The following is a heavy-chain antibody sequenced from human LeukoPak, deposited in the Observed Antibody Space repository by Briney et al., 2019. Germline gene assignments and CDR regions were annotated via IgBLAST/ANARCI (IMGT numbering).Heavy chain of an antibody. CDR2: IFPGDSVT. D-gene: IGHD3-22*01. J-gene: IGHJ4*02. Sequence: GVSLQISCKGSGYSFTSYWIGWVRPMPGKGLGWMGIIFPGDSVTSYSPSFQGRVTISADKSISTAYLQWSSLKASDTAMYYCARYDSSGYFDYWGQGTLVTVSS. CDR1: GYSFTSYW. CDR3: ARYDSSGYFDY. V-gene: IGHV5-51*01.